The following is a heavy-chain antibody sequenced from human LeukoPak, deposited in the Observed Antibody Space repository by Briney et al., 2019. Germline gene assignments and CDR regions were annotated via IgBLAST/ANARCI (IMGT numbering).Heavy chain of an antibody. D-gene: IGHD5-18*01. V-gene: IGHV4-38-2*01. CDR3: ARVRYNYGDSDY. Sequence: SETLSLTCAVSGYSISSGYYWGWIRQPPGKGLEWIGTIYHNGNTYYNPSLQSRVTISVDTSKNQFSLKLSSVTAADTAVYYCARVRYNYGDSDYWGQGNLVSVSS. J-gene: IGHJ4*02. CDR2: IYHNGNT. CDR1: GYSISSGYY.